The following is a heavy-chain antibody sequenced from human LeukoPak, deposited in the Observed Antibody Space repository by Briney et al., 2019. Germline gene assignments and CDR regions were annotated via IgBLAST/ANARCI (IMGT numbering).Heavy chain of an antibody. Sequence: SETLSLTCAVSGGAFSGYYWSWIRQPPGKGLEWIGEINYSGSSISNPSLESRVTMSIDTTKKRFSLKLTSVTAADTAVYHCARRGEWIAWNFDYWDQGSLVTVSS. CDR2: INYSGSS. CDR3: ARRGEWIAWNFDY. J-gene: IGHJ4*02. CDR1: GGAFSGYY. V-gene: IGHV4-34*01. D-gene: IGHD2-21*01.